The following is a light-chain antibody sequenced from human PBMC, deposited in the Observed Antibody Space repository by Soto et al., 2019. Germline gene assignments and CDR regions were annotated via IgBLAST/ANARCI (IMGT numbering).Light chain of an antibody. V-gene: IGKV1-5*01. CDR2: DVS. CDR3: QQYNTFWT. CDR1: QSISTW. J-gene: IGKJ1*01. Sequence: DIPMTQSPSTLSASVGDRVTITCRASQSISTWLAWYQQKPGKAPKLLIYDVSSLESGVPSRFSGSGSGTEFTLTISSLHPDYVAIYYCQQYNTFWTFGQGTKVEIK.